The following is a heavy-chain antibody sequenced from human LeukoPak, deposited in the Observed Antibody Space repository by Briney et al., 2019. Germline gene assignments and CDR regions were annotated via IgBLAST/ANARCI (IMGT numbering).Heavy chain of an antibody. Sequence: GGSLRLSCAASGFTFSSYAMHWVRQAPGKGLEWVAVISYDGSNKYYADSVEGRFTISRDNSKNTLYLQMNSLRAEDTAVYYCARGFSFRDAFDIWGQGTMVTVSS. CDR3: ARGFSFRDAFDI. J-gene: IGHJ3*02. CDR2: ISYDGSNK. V-gene: IGHV3-30-3*01. CDR1: GFTFSSYA. D-gene: IGHD2/OR15-2a*01.